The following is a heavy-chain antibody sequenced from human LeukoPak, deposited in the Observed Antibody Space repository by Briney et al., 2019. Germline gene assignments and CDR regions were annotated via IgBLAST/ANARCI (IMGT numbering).Heavy chain of an antibody. J-gene: IGHJ5*02. CDR1: GGSISSGDYY. D-gene: IGHD3-22*01. CDR3: ARPYYYDSRIDP. CDR2: MYYSGST. Sequence: SQTLSLTCTVSGGSISSGDYYWSWIRQPPGKGLEWIAHMYYSGSTYYNPSLKSRVTMSADTSKNQLSLKLSSVTAADTAVYYCARPYYYDSRIDPWGHGILVTVSS. V-gene: IGHV4-30-4*01.